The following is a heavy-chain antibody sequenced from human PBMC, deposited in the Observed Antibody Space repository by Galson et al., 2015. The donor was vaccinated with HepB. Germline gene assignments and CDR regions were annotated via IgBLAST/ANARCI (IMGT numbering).Heavy chain of an antibody. J-gene: IGHJ4*02. CDR1: GFTFSDYW. CDR3: ATMGYYDSSGYYGYTHY. D-gene: IGHD3-22*01. V-gene: IGHV3-74*01. CDR2: INGDGSIT. Sequence: SLRLSCAASGFTFSDYWMHWVRQAPGKGLVWVSRINGDGSITDYADSVKGRFTISRDNAKNTLYLQMNSLRDEDTAVYYCATMGYYDSSGYYGYTHYWGQGTLVTVSS.